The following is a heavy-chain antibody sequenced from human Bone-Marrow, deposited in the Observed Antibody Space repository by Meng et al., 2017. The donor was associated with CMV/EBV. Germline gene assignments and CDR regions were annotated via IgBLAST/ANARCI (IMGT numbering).Heavy chain of an antibody. CDR3: ATQEGDYDISGYYYPYDAFDI. D-gene: IGHD3-22*01. CDR2: IKQDGSEK. CDR1: GFTFSSYW. V-gene: IGHV3-7*01. J-gene: IGHJ3*02. Sequence: GESLKISCAASGFTFSSYWMSWVRQAPGKGLEWVAKIKQDGSEKYYVDSVKGRFTISRDNAKNSLYLQMNSLRAEDTAVYYCATQEGDYDISGYYYPYDAFDIWGQGTMVTVSS.